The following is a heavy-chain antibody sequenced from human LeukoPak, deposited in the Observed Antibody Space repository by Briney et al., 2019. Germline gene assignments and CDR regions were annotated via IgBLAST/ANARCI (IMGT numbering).Heavy chain of an antibody. Sequence: GGSLRLSCAASGFTFGNAWMSWVRQAPGKGLEWVSAISGSGGSTYYADSVKGRFTISRDNSKNTLYLQMNSLRAEDTAVYYCAKSKQYQLPTDYWGQGTLVTVSS. CDR2: ISGSGGST. J-gene: IGHJ4*02. V-gene: IGHV3-23*01. CDR1: GFTFGNAW. CDR3: AKSKQYQLPTDY. D-gene: IGHD2-2*01.